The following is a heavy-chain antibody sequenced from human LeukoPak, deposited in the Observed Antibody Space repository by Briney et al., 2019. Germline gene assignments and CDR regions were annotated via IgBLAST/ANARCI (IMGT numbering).Heavy chain of an antibody. CDR2: IKKDGSEK. CDR1: GFTFSSYW. CDR3: ARDLSGIAGYTYGRGIDY. V-gene: IGHV3-7*01. J-gene: IGHJ4*02. Sequence: GGSLRLSCAASGFTFSSYWMSWVRQAPGKGLEWVADIKKDGSEKYYVDAVKGRFTISRDNAKTSLYLQMNSLRAEDTAVYYCARDLSGIAGYTYGRGIDYWGQGTLVTVSS. D-gene: IGHD5-18*01.